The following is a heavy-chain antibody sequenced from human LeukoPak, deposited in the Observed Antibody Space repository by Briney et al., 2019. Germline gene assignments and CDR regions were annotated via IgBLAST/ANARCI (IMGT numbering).Heavy chain of an antibody. CDR2: ISGSGGST. J-gene: IGHJ4*02. CDR3: ARGGPNPGENYYFDS. D-gene: IGHD3-10*01. Sequence: PGGSQRLSCAASGFTFSSYAMTWVRQAPGKGLEWVSAISGSGGSTYYADSVKGRFTISRDNSKNTLYLQMNSLRADDTAVYYCARGGPNPGENYYFDSWGQGTLVTVSS. V-gene: IGHV3-23*01. CDR1: GFTFSSYA.